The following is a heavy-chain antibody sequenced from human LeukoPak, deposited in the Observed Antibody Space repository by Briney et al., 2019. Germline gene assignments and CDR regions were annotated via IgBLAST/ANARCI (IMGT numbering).Heavy chain of an antibody. CDR3: VRGTPTPGMDY. D-gene: IGHD3-10*01. J-gene: IGHJ4*02. CDR1: RYPFSDHF. CDR2: IDTTTGNP. Sequence: ASVKVSCKASRYPFSDHFLNWVRQAPGQGLEWMGNIDTTTGNPRYAQDFTGRFVFSLDTSVSTAYLQITSLKADDTAAYYCVRGTPTPGMDYWGQGTQVTVSS. V-gene: IGHV7-4-1*02.